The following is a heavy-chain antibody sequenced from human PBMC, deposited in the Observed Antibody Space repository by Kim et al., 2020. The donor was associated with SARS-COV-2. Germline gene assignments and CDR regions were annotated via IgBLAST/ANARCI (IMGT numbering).Heavy chain of an antibody. J-gene: IGHJ3*02. V-gene: IGHV4-59*01. D-gene: IGHD3-3*01. Sequence: LKSRVTISVDTSKNQFSLKLSSVTAADTAVYYCARATTITIFGVVGAFDIWGQGTMVTVSS. CDR3: ARATTITIFGVVGAFDI.